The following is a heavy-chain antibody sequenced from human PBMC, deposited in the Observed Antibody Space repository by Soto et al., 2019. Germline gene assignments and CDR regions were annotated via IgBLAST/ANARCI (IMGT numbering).Heavy chain of an antibody. CDR3: ARLAEYCNGIKCYSNFDF. J-gene: IGHJ4*01. V-gene: IGHV1-8*01. Sequence: GASVKVTCKTSGYNVTNFESNWVRQDPGRWLVRMGWMNPSSGETGSAQNFQGRVTMTRDISTRTFFMQLTSLRSEDTAIYYCARLAEYCNGIKCYSNFDFWGRGTQVTVSS. CDR2: MNPSSGET. D-gene: IGHD2-15*01. CDR1: GYNVTNFE.